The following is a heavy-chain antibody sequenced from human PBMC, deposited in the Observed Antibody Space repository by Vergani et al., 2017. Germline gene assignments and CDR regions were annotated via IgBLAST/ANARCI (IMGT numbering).Heavy chain of an antibody. D-gene: IGHD6-13*01. CDR3: ASINLPLLAAAATTSYYYCMDV. Sequence: QVQLVQSGAEVKKPGSSVKVSCKASGGTFSSYAISWVRQAPGQGLEWMGGIIPIFGTANYAQKFQGRVTITADESTSTAYMELSSLRSEDTAVYYCASINLPLLAAAATTSYYYCMDVWGQGTTVTVSS. J-gene: IGHJ6*02. CDR2: IIPIFGTA. CDR1: GGTFSSYA. V-gene: IGHV1-69*12.